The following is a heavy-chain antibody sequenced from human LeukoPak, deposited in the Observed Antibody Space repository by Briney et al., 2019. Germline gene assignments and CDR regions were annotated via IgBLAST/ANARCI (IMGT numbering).Heavy chain of an antibody. CDR3: AKRASGNYFDS. J-gene: IGHJ4*02. CDR2: ISTSGGIT. Sequence: GGSLRVSCAASGFTFSTYAMSWVRQAPGKGLEWVSGISTSGGITLYADSVKGRFTISRDNSKTTLYLQMNSLRADDTAVYYCAKRASGNYFDSWGQGTLVTVSS. D-gene: IGHD1-26*01. V-gene: IGHV3-23*01. CDR1: GFTFSTYA.